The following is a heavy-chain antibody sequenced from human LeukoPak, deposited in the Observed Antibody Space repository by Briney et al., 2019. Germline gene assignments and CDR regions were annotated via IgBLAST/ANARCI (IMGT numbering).Heavy chain of an antibody. V-gene: IGHV1-2*02. CDR1: GYTFTGYY. Sequence: XSVKVSCKASGYTFTGYYMHWVRQAPGQGLEWMGWINPNSGGTNYAQKFQGRVTMTRDTSISTAYMELSRLRSDDTAVYYCAQGDMITFGGVIVSLHFDYWGQGTLVTVSS. J-gene: IGHJ4*02. CDR2: INPNSGGT. CDR3: AQGDMITFGGVIVSLHFDY. D-gene: IGHD3-16*02.